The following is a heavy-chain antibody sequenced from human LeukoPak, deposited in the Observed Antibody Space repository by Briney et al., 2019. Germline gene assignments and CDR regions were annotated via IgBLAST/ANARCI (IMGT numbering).Heavy chain of an antibody. V-gene: IGHV3-66*01. Sequence: GGSLRLSCAASGFTFSSYAMSWVRQAPGKGLEWVSIIYSGGSTYYADSVKGRFTISRDNSKNTLHLQMNSLRAEDTAVYYCARVRWGSGVDYWGQGALVTVSS. J-gene: IGHJ4*02. CDR3: ARVRWGSGVDY. CDR2: IYSGGST. CDR1: GFTFSSYA. D-gene: IGHD7-27*01.